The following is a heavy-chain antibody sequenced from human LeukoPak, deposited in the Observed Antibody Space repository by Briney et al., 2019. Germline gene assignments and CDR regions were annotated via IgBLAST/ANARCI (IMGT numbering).Heavy chain of an antibody. CDR3: ARRNPSSGWPFDY. CDR2: INHSGSS. V-gene: IGHV4-34*01. J-gene: IGHJ4*02. D-gene: IGHD6-19*01. Sequence: SETLSLTCAVYGGSFSGYYWSWIRQPPGKGLEWIGEINHSGSSNYSPSLKSRVTISVDTSKNQFSLKLSSVTAADTAVYYCARRNPSSGWPFDYWGQGTLVTVSS. CDR1: GGSFSGYY.